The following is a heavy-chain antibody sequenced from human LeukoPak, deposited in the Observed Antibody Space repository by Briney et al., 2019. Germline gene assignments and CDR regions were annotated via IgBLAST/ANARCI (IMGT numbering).Heavy chain of an antibody. CDR2: ISYTGST. CDR1: GGSISSYY. Sequence: SETLSLTCTVSGGSISSYYWSWIRQPPGKGLEWIGYISYTGSTNYNPSLKSRVTISVDTSKNQFSLKRSSVTAPDPAVYFWARRPAVGAIPFDYWGQGTLVTVSS. J-gene: IGHJ4*02. D-gene: IGHD1-26*01. V-gene: IGHV4-59*08. CDR3: ARRPAVGAIPFDY.